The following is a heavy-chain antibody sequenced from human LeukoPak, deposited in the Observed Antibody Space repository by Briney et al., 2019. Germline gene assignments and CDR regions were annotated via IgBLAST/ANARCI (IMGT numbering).Heavy chain of an antibody. V-gene: IGHV3-30*04. CDR3: ARPAGYYLYYFDY. CDR1: GFTFSSYA. D-gene: IGHD3-22*01. CDR2: ISYDGSNK. J-gene: IGHJ4*02. Sequence: PGGSLRLSCAASGFTFSSYAMHWVRQAPGKGLEWVAVISYDGSNKYYADSVKGRFTISRDNSKNTLYLQMNSLRAEDAAAYYCARPAGYYLYYFDYWGQGTLVTVSS.